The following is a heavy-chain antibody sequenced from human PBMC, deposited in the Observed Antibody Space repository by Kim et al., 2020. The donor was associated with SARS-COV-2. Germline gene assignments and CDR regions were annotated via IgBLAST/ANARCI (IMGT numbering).Heavy chain of an antibody. D-gene: IGHD6-6*01. V-gene: IGHV1-18*01. CDR1: GYTFTRYD. CDR2: ISAYNGNT. J-gene: IGHJ6*03. Sequence: ASVKVSCKASGYTFTRYDISWVRQAPGQGLEWMGWISAYNGNTNYAQKLQGRVTMTTDTSTSTAYMELRSLRSDDTAVYYCARVISSSFLLSYSYYMDVWGKGTTVTVSS. CDR3: ARVISSSFLLSYSYYMDV.